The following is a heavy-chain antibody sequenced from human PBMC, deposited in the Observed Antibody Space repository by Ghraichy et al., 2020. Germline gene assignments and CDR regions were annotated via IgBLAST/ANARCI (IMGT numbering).Heavy chain of an antibody. D-gene: IGHD3-9*01. V-gene: IGHV1-69*02. CDR3: ARNILTGYYEY. J-gene: IGHJ4*02. CDR1: GGTFSNYN. CDR2: IIPTLGLV. Sequence: SVKVSCKAYGGTFSNYNIIWVRQAPGEGLKWMGRIIPTLGLVNYTKKFQGRVTITADKDTSTAYMEVTSLTSDDTAVYYCARNILTGYYEYWGQGTLVTVSS.